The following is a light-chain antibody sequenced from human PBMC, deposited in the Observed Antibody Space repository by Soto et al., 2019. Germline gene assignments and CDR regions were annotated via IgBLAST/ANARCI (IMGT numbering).Light chain of an antibody. Sequence: DIQMTQSPSTLSASVGDRVTITCRASQSISSWLAWYQQKPGKAPKLLIYKASSLESGVPSRFSGSGSGTEFPLTISSLQPDDFATYYCQQYNSYPLTFGGGTKVEIK. CDR1: QSISSW. CDR2: KAS. V-gene: IGKV1-5*03. CDR3: QQYNSYPLT. J-gene: IGKJ4*01.